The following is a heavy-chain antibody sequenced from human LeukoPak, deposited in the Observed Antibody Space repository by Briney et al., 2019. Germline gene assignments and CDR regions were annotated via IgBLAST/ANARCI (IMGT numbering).Heavy chain of an antibody. J-gene: IGHJ4*02. D-gene: IGHD6-13*01. CDR3: ATLAAAGTNY. CDR2: ADYDGSDT. V-gene: IGHV3-74*01. Sequence: GGSLRLSCAASAFTFSRYWMHWVRQAPGKGLVWVSRADYDGSDTSYADSVRGRFTISRDNAKNTLYLQMNSLSAEDTAVYYCATLAAAGTNYWGQGTLVTVSS. CDR1: AFTFSRYW.